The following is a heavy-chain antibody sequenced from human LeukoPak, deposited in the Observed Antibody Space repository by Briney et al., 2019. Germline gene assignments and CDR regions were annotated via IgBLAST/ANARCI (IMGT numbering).Heavy chain of an antibody. CDR1: GFTFTSYS. V-gene: IGHV3-48*04. CDR2: ISGSSSTI. CDR3: ARDLYGDYSFDY. D-gene: IGHD4-17*01. Sequence: GSLRLSCAASGFTFTSYSINWVRQAPGKGLEWVSYISGSSSTIYYADSVKGRFIISRDNAKNSLYLQMNSLRAEDTAVYYCARDLYGDYSFDYWGQGTLVTVSS. J-gene: IGHJ4*02.